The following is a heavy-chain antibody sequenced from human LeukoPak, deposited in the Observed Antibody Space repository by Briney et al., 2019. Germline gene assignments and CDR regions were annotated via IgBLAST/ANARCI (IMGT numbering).Heavy chain of an antibody. D-gene: IGHD5-24*01. CDR2: IYYSGST. CDR1: AGSINNYY. V-gene: IGHV4-59*01. J-gene: IGHJ4*02. Sequence: SETLSLTCTVSAGSINNYYWSWIRQPPGKGLEWIGYIYYSGSTNYNPSLKSRVTISIDTSKNQFSLKLSSVTAADTAVYYCARDQRGRDGYNMGLDYWGQGTLVTVSS. CDR3: ARDQRGRDGYNMGLDY.